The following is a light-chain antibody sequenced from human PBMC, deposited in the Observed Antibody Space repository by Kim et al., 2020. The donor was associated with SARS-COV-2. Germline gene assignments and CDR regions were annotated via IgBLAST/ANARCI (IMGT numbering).Light chain of an antibody. CDR1: QGIGYY. V-gene: IGKV1-16*02. J-gene: IGKJ2*01. Sequence: DIQMTQSPSSLSASVGDRVTIPCRASQGIGYYLAWYQQKPGKAPKSLIYGASSLHSGVPSKFSGSGSGTDFTLTISSLQPEDFATYYCQQYNSYPYTFRQGTKLEI. CDR2: GAS. CDR3: QQYNSYPYT.